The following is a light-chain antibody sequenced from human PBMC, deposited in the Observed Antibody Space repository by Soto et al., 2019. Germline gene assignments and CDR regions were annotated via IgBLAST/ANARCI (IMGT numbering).Light chain of an antibody. V-gene: IGKV1-27*01. CDR2: AAS. Sequence: DIQMTQSPSSLSASVGDRVTITCRASQGIGNYLAWYQQKSGKVPKLLIYAASTLQSGVPSRFNGSRSGTDFTLTISSLQPEDVATYYCQNHNNAPWTFGQGTKVEIQ. J-gene: IGKJ1*01. CDR1: QGIGNY. CDR3: QNHNNAPWT.